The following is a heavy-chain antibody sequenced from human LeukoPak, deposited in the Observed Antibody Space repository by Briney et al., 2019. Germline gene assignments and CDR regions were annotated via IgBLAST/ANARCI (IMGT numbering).Heavy chain of an antibody. CDR2: IYTSGST. CDR1: GASISSYY. J-gene: IGHJ4*02. Sequence: PSETLSLTCTVSGASISSYYWSWIRQPPGKGLEWLGYIYTSGSTNYNPSLESRVTISVDTSRKHFSLKLRSVTAADTAVYYCASSYDYAVGGFDFWGQGILVTVSS. CDR3: ASSYDYAVGGFDF. V-gene: IGHV4-4*09. D-gene: IGHD4-17*01.